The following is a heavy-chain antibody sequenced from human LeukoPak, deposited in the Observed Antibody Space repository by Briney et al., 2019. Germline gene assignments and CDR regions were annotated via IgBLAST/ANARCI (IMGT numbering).Heavy chain of an antibody. CDR3: ARTQSQSGSYRYYCGY. Sequence: SETLSLTCTVSGASVGSAGYYWSWIRQPPGGGLEWIGYIYYISNTNYNPSLKSRVTMSVDPSKNQFSLKLNSVTAADTAVYYCARTQSQSGSYRYYCGYWGQRTLVTVSS. D-gene: IGHD1-26*01. J-gene: IGHJ4*02. CDR2: IYYISNT. V-gene: IGHV4-61*08. CDR1: GASVGSAGYY.